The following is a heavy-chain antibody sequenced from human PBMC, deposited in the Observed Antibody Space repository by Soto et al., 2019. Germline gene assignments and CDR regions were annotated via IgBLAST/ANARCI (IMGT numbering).Heavy chain of an antibody. Sequence: EVQLVESGEGLVQPGGSLRLSCAASGFTVSSNYMSWVCQAPGKGLEWVSVIYSGGSTYYADSVKGRFTISRDNSKNTLYLQMNSLRAEDTAVYYCASSGWYLAFHIWGQGTMVTVSS. D-gene: IGHD6-19*01. CDR1: GFTVSSNY. V-gene: IGHV3-66*01. CDR3: ASSGWYLAFHI. J-gene: IGHJ3*02. CDR2: IYSGGST.